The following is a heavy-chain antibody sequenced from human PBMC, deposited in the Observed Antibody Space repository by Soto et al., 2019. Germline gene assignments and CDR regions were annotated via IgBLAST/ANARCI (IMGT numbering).Heavy chain of an antibody. CDR3: ARDRIVVVPAAMEEGYYYYYGMDV. D-gene: IGHD2-2*01. CDR2: ISAYNGNT. J-gene: IGHJ6*02. V-gene: IGHV1-18*01. Sequence: ASVKVSCKASGYTFTSYGISWVRQAPGQGLERMGWISAYNGNTNYAQKLQGRVTMTTDTSTSTAYMELRSLRSDDTAVYYCARDRIVVVPAAMEEGYYYYYGMDVWGQGTTVTVSS. CDR1: GYTFTSYG.